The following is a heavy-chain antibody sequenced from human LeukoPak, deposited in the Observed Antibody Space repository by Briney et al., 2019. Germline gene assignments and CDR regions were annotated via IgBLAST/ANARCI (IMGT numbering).Heavy chain of an antibody. J-gene: IGHJ4*02. D-gene: IGHD1-26*01. V-gene: IGHV1-69*05. CDR1: GGTFSSYA. CDR3: ARSTRGEWELLLNDY. Sequence: SVKVSCKASGGTFSSYAISWVRQAPGQGLEWMGGIIPIFGTANYAQKFQGRVTITTDESTSTAYMELSSLRSEDTAVYYCARSTRGEWELLLNDYWGQGTLVTVSS. CDR2: IIPIFGTA.